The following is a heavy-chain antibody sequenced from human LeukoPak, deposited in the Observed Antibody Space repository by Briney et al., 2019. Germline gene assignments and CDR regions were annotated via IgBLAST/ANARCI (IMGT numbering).Heavy chain of an antibody. Sequence: GGSLRLSCAASGFTFSSYAMSWVRQAPGKGLEWVSSISSSSSYIYYADSVKGRFTISRDNAKNSLYLQMNSLRAEDTAVYYCARDYRELWFGELLSSIYYYYYMDVWGKGTTVTVSS. CDR2: ISSSSSYI. J-gene: IGHJ6*03. V-gene: IGHV3-21*01. CDR3: ARDYRELWFGELLSSIYYYYYMDV. CDR1: GFTFSSYA. D-gene: IGHD3-10*01.